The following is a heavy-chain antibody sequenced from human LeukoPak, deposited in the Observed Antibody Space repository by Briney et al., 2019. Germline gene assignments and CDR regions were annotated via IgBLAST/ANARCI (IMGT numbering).Heavy chain of an antibody. V-gene: IGHV4-39*01. Sequence: SETLSLTCTVFGGSISSSSYYWGWIRQPPGKGLEWIGSIYYSGKTYYSPSLKSRVTISVDTSKNQFSLKLSSVTAADTAVYYCASTRGYSYGGLDFWGQGTLVTVSS. CDR2: IYYSGKT. D-gene: IGHD5-18*01. CDR3: ASTRGYSYGGLDF. CDR1: GGSISSSSYY. J-gene: IGHJ4*02.